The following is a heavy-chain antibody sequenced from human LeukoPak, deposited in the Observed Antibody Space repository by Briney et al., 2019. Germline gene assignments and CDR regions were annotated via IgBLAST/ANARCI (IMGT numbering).Heavy chain of an antibody. CDR3: ARWSGGNYPQFEY. D-gene: IGHD1-26*01. J-gene: IGHJ4*02. CDR1: GFTFSSYA. V-gene: IGHV3-30*07. CDR2: NSGGGTT. Sequence: PGRSLRLSCAASGFTFSSYAMHWVRQAPGKGLEWVSVNSGGGTTYYADSVKGRFAISRDFSKNTLYLQMSSLRAEDTAVYYCARWSGGNYPQFEYWGQGTLVTVSS.